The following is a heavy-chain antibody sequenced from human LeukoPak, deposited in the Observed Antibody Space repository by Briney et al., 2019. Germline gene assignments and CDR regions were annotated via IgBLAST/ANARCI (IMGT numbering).Heavy chain of an antibody. J-gene: IGHJ6*02. Sequence: APVKVSCKASGGTFSSYAISWVRQAPGQGLEWMGRIIPILGIANYAQKFQGRVTITADKSTSTAYMELSSLRSEDTAVYYCARDTGYSYGYYYYYGMDVWGQGTTVTVSS. V-gene: IGHV1-69*04. CDR3: ARDTGYSYGYYYYYGMDV. CDR1: GGTFSSYA. CDR2: IIPILGIA. D-gene: IGHD5-18*01.